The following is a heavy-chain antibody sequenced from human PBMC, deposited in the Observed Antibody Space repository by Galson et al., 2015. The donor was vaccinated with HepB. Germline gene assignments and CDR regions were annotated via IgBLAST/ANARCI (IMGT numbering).Heavy chain of an antibody. J-gene: IGHJ4*02. V-gene: IGHV1-69*04. CDR2: IIPILGIA. CDR1: GGTFSSYA. D-gene: IGHD3-22*01. CDR3: ARGSMLVGSMKG. Sequence: SVKVSCKASGGTFSSYAISWVRQAPGQGLEWMGRIIPILGIANYAQKFQGRVTITADKSTSTAYMELSSLRSEDTAVYYCARGSMLVGSMKGWGQGTLVTVSS.